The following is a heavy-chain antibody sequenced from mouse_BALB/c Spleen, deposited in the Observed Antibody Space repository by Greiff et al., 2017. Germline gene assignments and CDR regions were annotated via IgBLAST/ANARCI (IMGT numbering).Heavy chain of an antibody. CDR2: IWGDGST. J-gene: IGHJ4*01. V-gene: IGHV2-3*01. CDR3: ALQLGLRFYYAMDY. Sequence: VKLMESGPGLVAPSQSLSITCTVSGFSLTSYGVSWVRQPPGKGLEWLGVIWGDGSTNYHSALISRLSISKDNSKSQVFLKLNSLQTDDTATYYCALQLGLRFYYAMDYWGQGTSVTVSS. CDR1: GFSLTSYG. D-gene: IGHD3-1*01.